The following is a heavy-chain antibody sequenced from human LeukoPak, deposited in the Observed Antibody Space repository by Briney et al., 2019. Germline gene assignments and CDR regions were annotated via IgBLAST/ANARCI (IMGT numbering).Heavy chain of an antibody. V-gene: IGHV3-66*02. CDR2: IYSGGST. CDR1: GFTVSSNY. Sequence: GGSLRLACAASGFTVSSNYMSWVRQAPGKGLEWISVIYSGGSTYYAESVKGRFTISRDNSKNTLYLQMNSLRAEDTAVYYCARYQDSSGWDAFDIWGQGTMVTVSS. J-gene: IGHJ3*02. D-gene: IGHD3-22*01. CDR3: ARYQDSSGWDAFDI.